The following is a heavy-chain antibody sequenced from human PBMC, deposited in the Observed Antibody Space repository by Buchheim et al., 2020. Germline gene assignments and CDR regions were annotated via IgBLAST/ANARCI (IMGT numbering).Heavy chain of an antibody. V-gene: IGHV3-30*01. Sequence: QVQLVESGGGVVQPGRSLRLSCAASGFTFSSYAMHWVRQAPGKGLEWVAVISYDGSNKYYADSVKGRFTISRDNSKNTLYLQMNSLRAEDTAVYYCAFTVVTPGAFDIWGQGT. D-gene: IGHD4-23*01. CDR1: GFTFSSYA. J-gene: IGHJ3*02. CDR2: ISYDGSNK. CDR3: AFTVVTPGAFDI.